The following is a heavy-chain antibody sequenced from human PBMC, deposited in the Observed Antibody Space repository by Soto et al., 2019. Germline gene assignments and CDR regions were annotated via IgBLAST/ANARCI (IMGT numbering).Heavy chain of an antibody. V-gene: IGHV1-2*02. J-gene: IGHJ6*03. CDR3: ARESGGATATLDYYYFYMDV. Sequence: QVQLVQSGAEVKKPGASVKVSCKTSGDSFSAFYLHWVRQAPGQGLEWLGWINPNGGATKYAQKFRGRVVMTRDTSIRTAYLELSSLRSDDTAIYYCARESGGATATLDYYYFYMDVWGKGTTVTVSS. D-gene: IGHD5-12*01. CDR2: INPNGGAT. CDR1: GDSFSAFY.